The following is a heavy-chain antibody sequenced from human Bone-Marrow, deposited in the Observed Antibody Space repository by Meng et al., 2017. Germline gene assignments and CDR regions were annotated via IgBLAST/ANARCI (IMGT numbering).Heavy chain of an antibody. CDR3: ARGVTSYYDSSGVV. Sequence: GGSLRLSCEASGFTFRSYEMNWVRQAPGKGLEWISYISDSGSINYYADFVKGRFTISRDNAKNSLYLQMNSQRAEDTAVYYCARGVTSYYDSSGVVWGQGTLVTVSS. D-gene: IGHD3-22*01. CDR1: GFTFRSYE. V-gene: IGHV3-48*03. J-gene: IGHJ4*02. CDR2: ISDSGSIN.